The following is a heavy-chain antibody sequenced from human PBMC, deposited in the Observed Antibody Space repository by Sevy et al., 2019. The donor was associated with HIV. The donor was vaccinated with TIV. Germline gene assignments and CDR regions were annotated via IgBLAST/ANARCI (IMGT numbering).Heavy chain of an antibody. V-gene: IGHV3-30-3*01. CDR1: GFSLIDYA. CDR3: ARGPYNSGLRLDF. J-gene: IGHJ4*02. CDR2: ISFDGGNK. Sequence: GGSLRLSCAASGFSLIDYAIHWARQGPVKGLEWLTVISFDGGNKYYADSVKGRLTISRENSKNTVSLQMNSLRPDDTALYYCARGPYNSGLRLDFWGRGILVTVSS. D-gene: IGHD5-12*01.